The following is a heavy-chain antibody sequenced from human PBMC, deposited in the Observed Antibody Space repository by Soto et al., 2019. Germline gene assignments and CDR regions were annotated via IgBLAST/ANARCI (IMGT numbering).Heavy chain of an antibody. D-gene: IGHD6-19*01. V-gene: IGHV4-61*01. CDR2: IYYSGST. CDR3: ARDTGSSGWYYYYYGMDV. CDR1: GGSFSRGSYY. J-gene: IGHJ6*02. Sequence: LTLTVSGGSFSRGSYYWSWIRQPPGKGLEWIGYIYYSGSTNYNPSLKSRVTISVDTSKNQFSLKLSSVTAADTAVYYCARDTGSSGWYYYYYGMDVWGQGTTVTVSS.